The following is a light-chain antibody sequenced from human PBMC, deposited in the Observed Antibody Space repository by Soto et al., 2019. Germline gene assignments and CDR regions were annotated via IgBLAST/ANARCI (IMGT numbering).Light chain of an antibody. V-gene: IGKV3-20*01. Sequence: IVWTNSSRWLPLYSRKRATLSCRAIQSVSSSYLAWYQHKPGQAPRLLIYGASSRATGIPDRFSGSGSGSDFNLTMKRVEAEESAVYYCHQFPSLPRRTFAQGTKVDIK. CDR3: HQFPSLPRRT. CDR2: GAS. CDR1: QSVSSSY. J-gene: IGKJ1*01.